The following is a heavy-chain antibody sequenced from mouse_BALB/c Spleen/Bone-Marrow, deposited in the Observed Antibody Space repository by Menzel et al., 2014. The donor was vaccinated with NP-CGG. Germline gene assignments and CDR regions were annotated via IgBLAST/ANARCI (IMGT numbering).Heavy chain of an antibody. Sequence: DVMLVESGGGLVQPGGSLKLSCAASGFTFSSYTMSWVRQTPEKRLDWVAYISNGGGSTYYPDTVKGRFTISRDNAKNTLYLQMSSLKSEDTAMYYCARGNGFAYWGRGTLVTVSA. V-gene: IGHV5-12-2*01. J-gene: IGHJ3*01. CDR1: GFTFSSYT. CDR3: ARGNGFAY. CDR2: ISNGGGST.